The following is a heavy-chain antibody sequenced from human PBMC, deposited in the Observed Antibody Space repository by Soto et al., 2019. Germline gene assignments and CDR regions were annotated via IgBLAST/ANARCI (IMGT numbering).Heavy chain of an antibody. CDR1: GGSISSYY. J-gene: IGHJ4*02. V-gene: IGHV4-4*07. Sequence: PSGALSLTCTVSGGSISSYYWTWIRQPSGKGLEWIGRIYTSGSTNYNPSLKSRVTMSVDTSKNQFSLKLSSVTAADTAVYYCARDLKFGQADYWGQGSQFTVSS. CDR2: IYTSGST. CDR3: ARDLKFGQADY. D-gene: IGHD3-10*01.